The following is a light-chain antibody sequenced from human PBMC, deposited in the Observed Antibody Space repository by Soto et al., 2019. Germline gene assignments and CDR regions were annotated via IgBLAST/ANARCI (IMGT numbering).Light chain of an antibody. V-gene: IGKV3-20*01. Sequence: EIVLTQSPGTLSLSPGERATLSCRASQSVTNNYLAWYQQKTGQTPRLIVYLASSRAPGIPDRFSGSGSGTHFTLTIRRVEPEDFAVYYCQQYGSSPWTFGQGTKVVIK. CDR3: QQYGSSPWT. CDR1: QSVTNNY. CDR2: LAS. J-gene: IGKJ1*01.